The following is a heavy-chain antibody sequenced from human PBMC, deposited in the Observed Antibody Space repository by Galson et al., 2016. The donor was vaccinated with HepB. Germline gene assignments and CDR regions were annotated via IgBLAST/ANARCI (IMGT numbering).Heavy chain of an antibody. V-gene: IGHV3-49*03. CDR1: GFIFGDYA. Sequence: SLRLSCAASGFIFGDYAMSWFRQAPGKGLEWVSFIRSKAYGGTTKYAASVKGRFTISRDDSKSIAYLQMNSLKTEDTAVYYCTRERAVHCSSSSCSPYYGMDVCGQGTTVTVSS. CDR3: TRERAVHCSSSSCSPYYGMDV. J-gene: IGHJ6*02. D-gene: IGHD2-15*01. CDR2: IRSKAYGGTT.